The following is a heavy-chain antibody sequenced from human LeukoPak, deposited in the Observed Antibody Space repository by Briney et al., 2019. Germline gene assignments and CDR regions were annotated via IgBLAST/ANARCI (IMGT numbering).Heavy chain of an antibody. D-gene: IGHD6-13*01. V-gene: IGHV4-61*05. Sequence: SETLSLTCTVSGGSISSSSYYWSWIRQPPGKGLEWIGYIYTSGSTNYNPSLKSRVTISVDTSKNQFSLKLSSVTAADTVVYYCARHVEEQQPDAFDIWGQGTMVTVSS. CDR2: IYTSGST. CDR3: ARHVEEQQPDAFDI. CDR1: GGSISSSSYY. J-gene: IGHJ3*02.